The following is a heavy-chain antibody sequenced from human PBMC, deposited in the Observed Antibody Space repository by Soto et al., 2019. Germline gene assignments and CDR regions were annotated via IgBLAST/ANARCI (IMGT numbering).Heavy chain of an antibody. CDR3: AREQRKPYYYDSSGYYPFDY. CDR2: INAGNGNT. D-gene: IGHD3-22*01. CDR1: GYTFTSYA. V-gene: IGHV1-3*01. J-gene: IGHJ4*02. Sequence: GASVKVSCKASGYTFTSYAMHWVRQAPGQRLEWMGWINAGNGNTKYSQKFQGRVTITRDTSASTAYMELSSLRSEDTAVYYCAREQRKPYYYDSSGYYPFDYWGQRTLVTVSS.